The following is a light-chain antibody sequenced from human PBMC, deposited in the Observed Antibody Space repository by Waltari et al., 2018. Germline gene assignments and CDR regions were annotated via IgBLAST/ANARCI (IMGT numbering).Light chain of an antibody. CDR2: KDS. V-gene: IGLV3-27*01. Sequence: SYELTQPSSVSVSPGQTATITCSGNVLAKKYVRWFQQKPGQAPVVVIYKDSERPSGIPERFSGSSSGTTVTLTISGAKFEDEADYYCYSAADNNRLFGGGTKLTVL. CDR3: YSAADNNRL. CDR1: VLAKKY. J-gene: IGLJ2*01.